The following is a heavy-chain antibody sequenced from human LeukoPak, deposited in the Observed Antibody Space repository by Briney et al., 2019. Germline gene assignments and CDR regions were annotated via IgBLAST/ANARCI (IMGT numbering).Heavy chain of an antibody. J-gene: IGHJ4*02. CDR1: GFTFYDYA. V-gene: IGHV3-43D*03. CDR2: ITWDGDST. D-gene: IGHD6-13*01. CDR3: AKGTSSWHEFDS. Sequence: GGSLRLSCAASGFTFYDYAMHWVRHAPGKGLEWVSLITWDGDSTYYADSVKGRFTISRDNSKNYLYLQMNSLRAEDTALYYCAKGTSSWHEFDSWGQGTLVTVSS.